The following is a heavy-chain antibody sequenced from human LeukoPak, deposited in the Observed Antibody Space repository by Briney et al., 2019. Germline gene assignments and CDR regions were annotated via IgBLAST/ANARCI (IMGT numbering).Heavy chain of an antibody. Sequence: PGGSLRLSCAVSRFTFSTYWMHWVRQAPGKGLVWVSRINSDGINRTYADSVKGRFTISRDNAKNTLYLQMNSLSAEDTAVYYCARGQKYYGMDVWGQGTTVTVSS. CDR1: RFTFSTYW. J-gene: IGHJ6*02. CDR2: INSDGINR. V-gene: IGHV3-74*01. CDR3: ARGQKYYGMDV.